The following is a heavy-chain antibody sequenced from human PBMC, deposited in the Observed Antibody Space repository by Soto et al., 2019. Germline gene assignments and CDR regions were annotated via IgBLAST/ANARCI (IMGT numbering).Heavy chain of an antibody. CDR1: GFTFSSND. V-gene: IGHV3-53*01. Sequence: EVQLVESGGGLIQPGGSLRLSCAASGFTFSSNDMNWVRQAPGKGLEWVSLIYSGGSTYYADSVKGRVTISRDNSKITLYLQMSSLRADDTAVYYCATRPLLPGAPWGQGTMVSVSS. CDR3: ATRPLLPGAP. J-gene: IGHJ3*01. D-gene: IGHD3-22*01. CDR2: IYSGGST.